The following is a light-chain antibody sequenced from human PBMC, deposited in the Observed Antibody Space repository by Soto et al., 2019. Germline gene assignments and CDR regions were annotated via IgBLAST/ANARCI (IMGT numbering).Light chain of an antibody. CDR1: SSDVGVYNY. V-gene: IGLV2-14*03. Sequence: QSVLTQPASVSGSPGQSITISCTGTSSDVGVYNYVSWFQQHPGKAPKLMAYDVSNRPSGVSNRFSGSKSGNTASLTISGLQAEDEADYYCSSYTSSNSYVFGTGTKVTVL. CDR2: DVS. CDR3: SSYTSSNSYV. J-gene: IGLJ1*01.